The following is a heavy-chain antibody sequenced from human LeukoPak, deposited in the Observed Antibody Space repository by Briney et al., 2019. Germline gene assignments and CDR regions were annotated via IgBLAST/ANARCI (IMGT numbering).Heavy chain of an antibody. CDR1: GGSFSGYY. V-gene: IGHV4-34*01. D-gene: IGHD4-17*01. J-gene: IGHJ5*02. CDR3: ARVGGLRNWFDP. Sequence: KASETLSLTCAVYGGSFSGYYWSWIRQPPGKGLEWIGEINHSGSTNYNPSLKSRVTISVDTSKNQFSLKLSSVTAADTAVYYCARVGGLRNWFDPWGQGTLVTVSS. CDR2: INHSGST.